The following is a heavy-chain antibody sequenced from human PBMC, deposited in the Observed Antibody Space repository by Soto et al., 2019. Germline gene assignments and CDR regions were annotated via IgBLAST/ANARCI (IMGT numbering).Heavy chain of an antibody. CDR2: ISSSSSTI. Sequence: AGGSLRLSCAASGFTFSSYSMNWVRQAPGKGLEWVSYISSSSSTIYYADSVKGRFTISRDNAKNSLYLQMNSLRDEDTAVYYRARVTDFWSGYGPRGFDYWGQGTLVTVSS. CDR1: GFTFSSYS. CDR3: ARVTDFWSGYGPRGFDY. V-gene: IGHV3-48*02. D-gene: IGHD3-3*01. J-gene: IGHJ4*02.